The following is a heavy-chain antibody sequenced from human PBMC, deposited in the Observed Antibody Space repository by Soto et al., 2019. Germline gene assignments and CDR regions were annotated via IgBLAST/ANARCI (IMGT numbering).Heavy chain of an antibody. Sequence: QVQLQQWGAGLLKPSETLSLTCAVYGGSFSGYYWSWIRQPPGKGLEWIGEINHSGSTNYNPSLKSGVTISVDTSKNQFSLELSSVTAADTAVYYCAREGGGYSSSYYYYYMDVWGKGTTVTVSS. J-gene: IGHJ6*03. CDR1: GGSFSGYY. V-gene: IGHV4-34*01. CDR3: AREGGGYSSSYYYYYMDV. D-gene: IGHD6-6*01. CDR2: INHSGST.